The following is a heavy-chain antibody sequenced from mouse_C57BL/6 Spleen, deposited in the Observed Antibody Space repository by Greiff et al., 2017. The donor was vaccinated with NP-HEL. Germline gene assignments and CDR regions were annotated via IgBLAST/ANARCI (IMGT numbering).Heavy chain of an antibody. J-gene: IGHJ3*01. Sequence: QVHVKQPGAELVKPGASVKLSCKASGYTFTSYWMHWVKQRPGQGLEWIGMIHPNSGSTNYNEKFKSKATLTVDKSSSTAYMQLSSLTSEDSAVYYCARSLYDYDEAWFAYWGQGTLVTVSA. CDR1: GYTFTSYW. D-gene: IGHD2-4*01. CDR2: IHPNSGST. V-gene: IGHV1-64*01. CDR3: ARSLYDYDEAWFAY.